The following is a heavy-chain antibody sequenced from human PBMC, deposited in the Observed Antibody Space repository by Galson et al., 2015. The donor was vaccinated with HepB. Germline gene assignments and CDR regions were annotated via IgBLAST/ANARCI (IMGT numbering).Heavy chain of an antibody. CDR2: INGSAGYI. J-gene: IGHJ2*01. CDR3: AKDVSSSSVWYFDL. D-gene: IGHD6-6*01. CDR1: GFIFSSYA. Sequence: SLRLSCAASGFIFSSYAMSWVRQAPGKGLEWVSGINGSAGYINSADSMKGRFTVSRDNSKNTLYLQMNNLRAEDTAVYYCAKDVSSSSVWYFDLWGRGTLVTVSS. V-gene: IGHV3-23*01.